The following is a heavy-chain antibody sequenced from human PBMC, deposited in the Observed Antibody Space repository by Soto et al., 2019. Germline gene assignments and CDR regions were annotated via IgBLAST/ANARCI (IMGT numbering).Heavy chain of an antibody. J-gene: IGHJ4*02. Sequence: QLQLQEPGPGLVKPSETLSLTCTVSGGSISSSSYYWGWIRQPPGKGLEWIGSIYYSGSTYYNPSLKSRVSISVDTSKNQFSLKLSSVTAADTAVYYCARPIYDSSGYKPSGFDYWGQGTLVTVSS. D-gene: IGHD3-22*01. CDR1: GGSISSSSYY. V-gene: IGHV4-39*01. CDR3: ARPIYDSSGYKPSGFDY. CDR2: IYYSGST.